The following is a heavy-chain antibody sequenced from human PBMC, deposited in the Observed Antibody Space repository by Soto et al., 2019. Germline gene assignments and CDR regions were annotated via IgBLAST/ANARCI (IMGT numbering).Heavy chain of an antibody. Sequence: QVQLVQSGAEVKKPGSSVKVSCKASGGTFSTYAISWVRQAPGQGLEWMGGIIPIFGTANYAQKFQGRVTITADESTSTAYMELSSLRFEDTAVYYCAKEAVAGRVVDAFDIWGQGTMVTVSS. V-gene: IGHV1-69*12. CDR1: GGTFSTYA. J-gene: IGHJ3*02. D-gene: IGHD6-19*01. CDR3: AKEAVAGRVVDAFDI. CDR2: IIPIFGTA.